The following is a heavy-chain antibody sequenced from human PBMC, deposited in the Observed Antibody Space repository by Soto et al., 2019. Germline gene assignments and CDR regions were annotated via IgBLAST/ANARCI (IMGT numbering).Heavy chain of an antibody. Sequence: PGGSLRLSCAASGFTFSGYWMAWVRQAPGKGLEWVANINQGGGEKYHVDSVKGRFTTSRDNAENPLYLQMNSLRAEDTAVYYCARHATYCLDYWGRRTLVTVSS. CDR2: INQGGGEK. V-gene: IGHV3-7*03. CDR3: ARHATYCLDY. D-gene: IGHD2-15*01. CDR1: GFTFSGYW. J-gene: IGHJ4*02.